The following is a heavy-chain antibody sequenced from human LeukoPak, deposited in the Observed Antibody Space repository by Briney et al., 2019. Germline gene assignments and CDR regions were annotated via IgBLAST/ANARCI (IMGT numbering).Heavy chain of an antibody. J-gene: IGHJ1*01. CDR3: ARHASGSYNNFQY. CDR1: GDSISSSSYY. D-gene: IGHD1-26*01. Sequence: SETLSLICTVSGDSISSSSYYWGWIRQPPGKGLEWIGSIYYSGHTYYNPSLKSRVTISVETSKNQLSLKLISVTAADTAVYYCARHASGSYNNFQYWGQGTLVTVS. V-gene: IGHV4-39*01. CDR2: IYYSGHT.